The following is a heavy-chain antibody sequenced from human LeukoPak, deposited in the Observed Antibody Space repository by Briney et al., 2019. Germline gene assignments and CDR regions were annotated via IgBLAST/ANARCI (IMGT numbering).Heavy chain of an antibody. J-gene: IGHJ4*02. CDR2: ISSSGSSI. CDR3: ARDRLQYSYGYDY. Sequence: GGSLRLSCAASGFAFSTYTMNWVRQAPGKGLEWVSSISSSGSSIYYADSMKGRFTNSRDNAKNSLYLQMNSLRAEDTAVYYCARDRLQYSYGYDYWGQGTLVTVSS. D-gene: IGHD5-18*01. CDR1: GFAFSTYT. V-gene: IGHV3-21*04.